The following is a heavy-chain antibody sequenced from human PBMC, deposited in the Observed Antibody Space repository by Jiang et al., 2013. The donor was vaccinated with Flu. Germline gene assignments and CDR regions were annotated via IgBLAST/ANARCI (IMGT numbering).Heavy chain of an antibody. Sequence: LLKPSETLSLTCTISGASISSYYWSWIRQPAGKGLEWIGRIDTSGSTNYNPSLKSRVTISVDTSKNHFSLKLSSVTAADTAVYYCARRSAAGPYNWFDPWGQGTLVTVSS. V-gene: IGHV4-4*07. J-gene: IGHJ5*02. CDR2: IDTSGST. CDR1: GASISSYY. CDR3: ARRSAAGPYNWFDP. D-gene: IGHD6-13*01.